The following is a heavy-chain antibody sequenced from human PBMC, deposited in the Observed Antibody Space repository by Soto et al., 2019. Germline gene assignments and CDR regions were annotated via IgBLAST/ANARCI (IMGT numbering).Heavy chain of an antibody. CDR2: IKQDGSEK. Sequence: PGGSLRLSCAASGFTFISYWMSWVRQAPGKGLEWVANIKQDGSEKYYVDSVKGRFTISRDNAKNSLYLQMNSLRAEDTAVYYCARTVRAYGMDVWGQGTTVTVSS. V-gene: IGHV3-7*03. CDR1: GFTFISYW. J-gene: IGHJ6*02. CDR3: ARTVRAYGMDV. D-gene: IGHD3-10*01.